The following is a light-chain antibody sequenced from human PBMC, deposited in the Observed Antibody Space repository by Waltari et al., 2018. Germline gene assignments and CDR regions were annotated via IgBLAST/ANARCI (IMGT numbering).Light chain of an antibody. CDR1: QSITRW. V-gene: IGKV1-5*03. Sequence: DIQMTQSPSTLSASVGDRVTITCRASQSITRWLARYQQKPGKAPKLLIYKASILESGVPSRCSGGGSGTEFTLTISSLQPDDFATYYCQHYDSYSATFGRGTKVEIK. CDR3: QHYDSYSAT. CDR2: KAS. J-gene: IGKJ4*02.